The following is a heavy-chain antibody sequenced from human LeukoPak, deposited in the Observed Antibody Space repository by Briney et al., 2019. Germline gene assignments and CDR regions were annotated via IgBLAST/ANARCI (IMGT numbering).Heavy chain of an antibody. CDR2: ISSKRGST. J-gene: IGHJ6*02. V-gene: IGHV3-64D*06. CDR1: GFTFSSYS. Sequence: GGSLRLSCSASGFTFSSYSMHWVRQAPGKGREHVSPISSKRGSTYYADSVKGRFTISRDNAKNTLYLQMSSLRAEDTAVYYCVKGMGRYDYYAMDVWGQGTTVTVSS. CDR3: VKGMGRYDYYAMDV. D-gene: IGHD6-13*01.